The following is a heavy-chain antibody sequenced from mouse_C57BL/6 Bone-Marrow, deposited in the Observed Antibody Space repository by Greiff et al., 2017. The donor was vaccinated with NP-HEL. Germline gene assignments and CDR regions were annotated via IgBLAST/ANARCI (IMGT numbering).Heavy chain of an antibody. J-gene: IGHJ1*03. CDR3: ARALYYYGSSPRYFDV. CDR1: GYAFSSSW. V-gene: IGHV1-82*01. D-gene: IGHD1-1*01. CDR2: IYPGDGDT. Sequence: QVQLKESGPELVKPGASVKISCKASGYAFSSSWMNWVKQRPGKGLEWIGRIYPGDGDTKYNGKFKGKATLTADKSSSTAYMQLSSLTSEDSAVYFCARALYYYGSSPRYFDVWGTGTTVTVSS.